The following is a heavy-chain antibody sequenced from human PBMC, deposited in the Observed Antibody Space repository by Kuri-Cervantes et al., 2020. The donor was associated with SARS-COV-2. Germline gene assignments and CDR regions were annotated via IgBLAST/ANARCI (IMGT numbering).Heavy chain of an antibody. CDR2: IYYSGST. J-gene: IGHJ5*02. V-gene: IGHV4-39*01. CDR1: GGSISSSSYY. Sequence: SETLSLTCTVSGGSISSSSYYWGWIRQPPGKGLEWIGSIYYSGSTYYNPSLKSRVTISVDTSKYQFSLKLSSVTAADTAVYYCARQMMSSITIFGVVITRNWFDPWGQGTLVTVSS. D-gene: IGHD3-3*01. CDR3: ARQMMSSITIFGVVITRNWFDP.